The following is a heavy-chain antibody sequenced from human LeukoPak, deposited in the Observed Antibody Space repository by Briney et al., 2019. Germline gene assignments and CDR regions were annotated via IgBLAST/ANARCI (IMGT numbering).Heavy chain of an antibody. CDR2: IYYSGST. CDR1: GGSISSYY. V-gene: IGHV4-59*01. CDR3: ARGRPRGLSPYYFDY. D-gene: IGHD2/OR15-2a*01. J-gene: IGHJ4*02. Sequence: PSETLSLTCTVSGGSISSYYWSWIRQPPGKGLEWIGYIYYSGSTNYNSSLKSRVTISVDASKNQFSLKLRSVTAADTAVYYCARGRPRGLSPYYFDYWGQGTLVTVSS.